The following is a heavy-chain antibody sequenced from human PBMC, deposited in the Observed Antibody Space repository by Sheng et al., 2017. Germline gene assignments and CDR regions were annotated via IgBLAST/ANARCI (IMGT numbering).Heavy chain of an antibody. V-gene: IGHV4-61*09. CDR3: TRSPWPTGYLDF. Sequence: QVQLRESGPTLVKPSQTLSLTCSVSGASVSKIGFFWGWVRQSVGQPAGKGLEWLGHIYANGNTDYMPSLRSRVTISLDKSGNQLSLRLSAVSAADTAIYYCTRSPWPTGYLDFWGQGALVTVSS. J-gene: IGHJ4*02. D-gene: IGHD1-1*01. CDR2: IYANGNT. CDR1: GASVSKIGFF.